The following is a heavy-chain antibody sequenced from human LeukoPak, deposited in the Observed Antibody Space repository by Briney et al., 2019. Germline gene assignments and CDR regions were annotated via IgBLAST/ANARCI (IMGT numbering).Heavy chain of an antibody. J-gene: IGHJ3*02. CDR3: ASEITMIVVVSVTRAFDI. Sequence: GGSLRLSCAASGFTFSSYAMSWVRQAPGKGLEWVSAISGSGGSTYYADSVKGRFTISRDNSKNTLYLQMNSLRAEDTAVYYCASEITMIVVVSVTRAFDIWGQGTMVTVSS. V-gene: IGHV3-23*01. D-gene: IGHD3-22*01. CDR1: GFTFSSYA. CDR2: ISGSGGST.